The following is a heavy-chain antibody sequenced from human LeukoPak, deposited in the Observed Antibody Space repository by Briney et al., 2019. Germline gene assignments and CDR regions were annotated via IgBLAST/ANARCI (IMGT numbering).Heavy chain of an antibody. CDR2: VKGDGRTT. V-gene: IGHV3-74*01. CDR1: GLTFSEFW. CDR3: ATGHSYGYDY. Sequence: PGGSLRLSCAASGLTFSEFWVHWVRQPPGKGLVWVALVKGDGRTTIYADSVKGRFTISRDNAKNTLYLQMNSLRADDSGVYYCATGHSYGYDYWGQGVLVTVSS. D-gene: IGHD5-18*01. J-gene: IGHJ4*02.